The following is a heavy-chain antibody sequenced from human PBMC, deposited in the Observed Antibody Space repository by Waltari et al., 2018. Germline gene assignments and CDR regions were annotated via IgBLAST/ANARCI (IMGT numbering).Heavy chain of an antibody. V-gene: IGHV4-39*01. J-gene: IGHJ4*02. Sequence: PRGKGLEWSGNIYYSESTYYNPSLKSRVTTYIDTSKNQFSLKLGSATAADTAVYFCARLDSRSGSYYFDYWGQGTLVTVSA. CDR3: ARLDSRSGSYYFDY. CDR2: IYYSEST. D-gene: IGHD1-26*01.